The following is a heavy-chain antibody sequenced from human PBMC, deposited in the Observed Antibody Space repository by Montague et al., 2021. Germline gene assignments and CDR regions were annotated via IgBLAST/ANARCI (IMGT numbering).Heavy chain of an antibody. V-gene: IGHV3-30-3*01. D-gene: IGHD3-22*01. CDR1: GFTFSTFP. CDR3: ARWRVYYDSSGYAA. Sequence: SLRLSCAASGFTFSTFPMHWARQAPGKGLEWVALISHDGSNKYYADSVGGRFTVSRDNSKNTLYLQTSSLRADDTAVYYCARWRVYYDSSGYAAWGRGTLVTVSS. J-gene: IGHJ5*02. CDR2: ISHDGSNK.